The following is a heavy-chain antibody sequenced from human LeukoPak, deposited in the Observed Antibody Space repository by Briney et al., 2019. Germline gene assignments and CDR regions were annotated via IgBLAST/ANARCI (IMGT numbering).Heavy chain of an antibody. CDR1: GGSISSGGYY. V-gene: IGHV4-30-2*01. D-gene: IGHD5-24*01. CDR2: IYHSGST. Sequence: SETLSLTCTVYGGSISSGGYYWSWIRQPPGKGLEWIGYIYHSGSTYYNPSLKSRVTISVDRSKNQFSLKLSSVTAADTAVYYCARAPLDGNWFDPWGQGTLVTVSS. CDR3: ARAPLDGNWFDP. J-gene: IGHJ5*02.